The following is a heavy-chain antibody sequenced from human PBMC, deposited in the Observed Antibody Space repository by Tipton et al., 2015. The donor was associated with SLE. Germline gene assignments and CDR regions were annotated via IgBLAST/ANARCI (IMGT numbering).Heavy chain of an antibody. CDR1: GGSISSSSYY. V-gene: IGHV4-39*07. CDR3: AREKAGGSGKKLYFDY. CDR2: IYYSGST. Sequence: TLSLTCTVSGGSISSSSYYWGWIRQPPGKGLEWIGSIYYSGSTYYNPSLKSRVTISVDTSKNQFSLKPSSVTAADTAVYYCAREKAGGSGKKLYFDYWGQGTLVTVSS. J-gene: IGHJ4*02. D-gene: IGHD3-10*01.